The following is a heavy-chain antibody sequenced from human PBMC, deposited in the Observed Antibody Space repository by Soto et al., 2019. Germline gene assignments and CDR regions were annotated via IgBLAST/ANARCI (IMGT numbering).Heavy chain of an antibody. J-gene: IGHJ6*02. CDR3: ARSPSMIVPFYGMDV. V-gene: IGHV1-69*06. Sequence: SVNVSCKASGGTFSSYAISWVRQAPGQGLEWMGGIIPIFGTANYAQKFQGRVTITADKSTSTAYMELSSLRSEDTAVYYCARSPSMIVPFYGMDVWGQGTTVT. D-gene: IGHD3-22*01. CDR1: GGTFSSYA. CDR2: IIPIFGTA.